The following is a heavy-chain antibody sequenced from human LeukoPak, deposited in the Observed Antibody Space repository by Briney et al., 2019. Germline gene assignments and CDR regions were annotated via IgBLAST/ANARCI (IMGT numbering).Heavy chain of an antibody. D-gene: IGHD1-7*01. CDR1: GGSISSSSYY. CDR2: IYYSGST. J-gene: IGHJ4*02. V-gene: IGHV4-39*07. Sequence: PSETLSLTCTVSGGSISSSSYYWGWIRQPPGKGLEWIGSIYYSGSTYYNPSLKSRVTISVDTSKNQFSLKLRSVTAADTAVYYCARGSGTTSFDYWGQGTLVTVSS. CDR3: ARGSGTTSFDY.